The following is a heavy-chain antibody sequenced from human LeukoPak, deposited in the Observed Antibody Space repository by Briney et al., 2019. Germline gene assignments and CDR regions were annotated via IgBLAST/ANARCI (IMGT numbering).Heavy chain of an antibody. D-gene: IGHD3-10*01. CDR3: AKDIGSYYDY. CDR2: IRYDGSKK. V-gene: IGHV3-30*02. CDR1: GFTFSNYD. J-gene: IGHJ4*02. Sequence: PGGSLRLSCAASGFTFSNYDMHWVRQAPGKGLEWVAFIRYDGSKKYYADSVKGRFTISRDNSKNTLYLEMNSLRAEDTAVYYCAKDIGSYYDYWGQGILVTVSS.